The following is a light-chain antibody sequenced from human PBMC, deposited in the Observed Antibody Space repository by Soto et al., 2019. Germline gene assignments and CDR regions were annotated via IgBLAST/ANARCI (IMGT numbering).Light chain of an antibody. V-gene: IGKV1-5*01. CDR1: ESISNW. CDR2: YAS. J-gene: IGKJ1*01. Sequence: DIQMTQSPSTLSASVGDRVTITCRASESISNWLTWYQQKPGKAPKLLIHYASTLESEVSSRFSGSGSGTEFTLTISSLRPDDFATYYCQQYKTYSRTFGQGTKVEIK. CDR3: QQYKTYSRT.